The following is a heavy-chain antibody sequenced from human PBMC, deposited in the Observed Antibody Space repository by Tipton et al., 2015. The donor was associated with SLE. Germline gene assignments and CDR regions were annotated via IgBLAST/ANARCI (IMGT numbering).Heavy chain of an antibody. CDR3: ATELFRGYTSGWGPDY. CDR1: GASIGSGGYS. Sequence: TLSLTCAVSGASIGSGGYSWNWIRQPPGKGLQWIGYIFHSGITYYNPSLKSRVTMSVDRSKNQFSLRLTSVTAADTAVYYCATELFRGYTSGWGPDYLGQGTLVTVSS. J-gene: IGHJ4*02. V-gene: IGHV4-30-2*01. D-gene: IGHD6-19*01. CDR2: IFHSGIT.